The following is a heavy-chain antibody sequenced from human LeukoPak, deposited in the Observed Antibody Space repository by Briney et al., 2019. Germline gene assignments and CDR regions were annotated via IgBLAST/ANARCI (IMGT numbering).Heavy chain of an antibody. CDR1: GFTLIRNS. CDR3: ARGLYGEDAFDI. Sequence: PGGSLRLSCAAPGFTLIRNSRNWVRQAPGKGLEWFSSIGSSSSSYIYYGDSVKGRFTISRDNAKNSLYLQMNSLRAEDTAVYYCARGLYGEDAFDIWGQGTMVTVSS. D-gene: IGHD3-10*01. V-gene: IGHV3-21*01. J-gene: IGHJ3*02. CDR2: IGSSSSSYI.